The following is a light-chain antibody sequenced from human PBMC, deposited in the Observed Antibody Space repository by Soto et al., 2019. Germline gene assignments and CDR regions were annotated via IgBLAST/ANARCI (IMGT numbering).Light chain of an antibody. CDR1: SSDVGGYNF. CDR2: DVT. J-gene: IGLJ2*01. Sequence: QSALTQPASVSGSPGQSITISCTGTSSDVGGYNFVSWYQQHPGKAPKLMIYDVTNRPSGVSNHFSGSKSGNTASLTISGLQAEDEAHYYCSSYTSTNTQLFGGGTKVTVL. CDR3: SSYTSTNTQL. V-gene: IGLV2-14*03.